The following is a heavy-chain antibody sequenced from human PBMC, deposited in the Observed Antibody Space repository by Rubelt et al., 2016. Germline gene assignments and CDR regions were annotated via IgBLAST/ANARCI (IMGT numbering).Heavy chain of an antibody. CDR3: ATRRADYYDSSALDY. V-gene: IGHV3-30*03. Sequence: ESGGGVVQPGRSLRLSCAASGFIFSNYGMHWVRQAPGKGLEWVALVSYDASDEYYADSVKGRFTISRDNSKNTLYLQMNSLRTEDTAVYHCATRRADYYDSSALDYWGQGTLVTVSS. J-gene: IGHJ4*02. CDR1: GFIFSNYG. D-gene: IGHD3-22*01. CDR2: VSYDASDE.